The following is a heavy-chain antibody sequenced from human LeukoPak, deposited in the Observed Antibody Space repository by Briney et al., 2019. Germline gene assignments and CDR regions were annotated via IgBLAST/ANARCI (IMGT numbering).Heavy chain of an antibody. CDR3: ANLRGSGSSYFDS. CDR1: GFTFSSYA. V-gene: IGHV3-23*01. J-gene: IGHJ4*02. CDR2: MSGSDGST. Sequence: GGSLRLSCAASGFTFSSYAMSWVRQAPGKGLECVSAMSGSDGSTYYADSVKGRFTISRDNSKNTLYLQMNSLRAEDTAVYFCANLRGSGSSYFDSWGQGTLVTVSS. D-gene: IGHD3-10*01.